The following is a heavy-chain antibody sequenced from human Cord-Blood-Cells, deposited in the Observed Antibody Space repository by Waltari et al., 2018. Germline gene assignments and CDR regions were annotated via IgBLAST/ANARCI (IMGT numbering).Heavy chain of an antibody. CDR1: GYSISSGYY. CDR3: AREYRPSIAARKGGHDAFDI. V-gene: IGHV4-38-2*02. D-gene: IGHD6-6*01. CDR2: IYHSGST. J-gene: IGHJ3*02. Sequence: QVQLQESGPGLVKPSETLSLTCTVSGYSISSGYYWGWIRQPQGKGLEWIGSIYHSGSTYYNPSLKSRVTISVDTSKNQFSLKLSSVTAADTAVYYCAREYRPSIAARKGGHDAFDIWGQGTMVTVSS.